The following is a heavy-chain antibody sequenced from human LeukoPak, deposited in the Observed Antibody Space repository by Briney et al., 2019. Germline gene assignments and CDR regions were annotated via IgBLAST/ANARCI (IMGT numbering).Heavy chain of an antibody. CDR1: GFTVSSNF. V-gene: IGHV3-66*01. Sequence: GGSLRLSFAASGFTVSSNFMSWVGQAPGKGLEWVAVLYSGGSTYYVDSVKGRFTISRDNSKNTVYLQMNSLRAEDTAVYYCAREGCRTSCPTWGYFDHWGQGTLVTVSS. D-gene: IGHD2-2*01. CDR3: AREGCRTSCPTWGYFDH. J-gene: IGHJ4*02. CDR2: LYSGGST.